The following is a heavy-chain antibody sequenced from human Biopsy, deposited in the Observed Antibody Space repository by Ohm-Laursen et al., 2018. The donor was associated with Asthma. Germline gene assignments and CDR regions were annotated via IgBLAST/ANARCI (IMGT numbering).Heavy chain of an antibody. J-gene: IGHJ4*02. CDR2: ILFDGRKI. Sequence: SLRLSCAASGFNFHNYGMNWGRRAPGKGLEWVAQILFDGRKINYPDSVKGRFTISRDNSKNMVYLQMNSLRPEDTAVYYCAKDRVAGRSYYFDSWGQGSLVSVSS. CDR3: AKDRVAGRSYYFDS. D-gene: IGHD6-13*01. V-gene: IGHV3-30*18. CDR1: GFNFHNYG.